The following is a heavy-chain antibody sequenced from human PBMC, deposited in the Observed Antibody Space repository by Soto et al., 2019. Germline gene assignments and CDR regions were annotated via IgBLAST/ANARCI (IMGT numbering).Heavy chain of an antibody. CDR2: IDPSDSYT. V-gene: IGHV5-10-1*01. D-gene: IGHD6-13*01. Sequence: GRSLKISCKGSGYSFTSYWISWVRQMAGKGLEWMGRIDPSDSYTNYSPSFQGHVTISADKSISTAYLQWSSLKASDTAMYYCARHGGIAAAGTWSYNWFDPWGQGTLVTVSS. CDR3: ARHGGIAAAGTWSYNWFDP. CDR1: GYSFTSYW. J-gene: IGHJ5*02.